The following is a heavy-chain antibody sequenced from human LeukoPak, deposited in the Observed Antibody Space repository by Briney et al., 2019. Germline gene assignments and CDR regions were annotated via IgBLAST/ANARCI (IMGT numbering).Heavy chain of an antibody. V-gene: IGHV4-39*02. CDR1: GGSISSSSYY. D-gene: IGHD2-2*01. CDR3: ARDLLYCSSTSCYAFDY. J-gene: IGHJ4*02. Sequence: PSETLPLTCTVSGGSISSSSYYWGRIRQPPGKGLEWIGSIYYSGRTYYNPSLKSRVTISVDTSKNQFSLKLSSVTAADTAVYYCARDLLYCSSTSCYAFDYWGQGTLVTVSS. CDR2: IYYSGRT.